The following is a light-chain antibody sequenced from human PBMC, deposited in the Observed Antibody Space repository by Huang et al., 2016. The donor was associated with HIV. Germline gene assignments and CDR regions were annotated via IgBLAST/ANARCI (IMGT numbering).Light chain of an antibody. CDR1: QSILFTSNNKNY. CDR3: QQYYTTPFT. V-gene: IGKV4-1*01. CDR2: WAS. Sequence: DIVMTQSPDSLAVSLGERATINCKSSQSILFTSNNKNYWAWDQQRPGQPPRLLRHWASTRESGVPDRFSGSGSGTDFTLTISSLQAEDVAVYFCQQYYTTPFTFGPGTKVDIK. J-gene: IGKJ3*01.